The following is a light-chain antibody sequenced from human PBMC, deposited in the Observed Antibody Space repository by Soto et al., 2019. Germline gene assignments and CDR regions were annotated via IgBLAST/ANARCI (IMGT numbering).Light chain of an antibody. J-gene: IGLJ1*01. Sequence: SVLTQPASVSGSPGQSITISCTGTSSDVGGYNYVSWYQHHPGKAPKLMIYEVTNRPSGVSIRFSGSKSGTTASLTISGLQAEDEADYYCLSFTSSFTYIFGTGTKVTVL. CDR1: SSDVGGYNY. CDR2: EVT. V-gene: IGLV2-14*01. CDR3: LSFTSSFTYI.